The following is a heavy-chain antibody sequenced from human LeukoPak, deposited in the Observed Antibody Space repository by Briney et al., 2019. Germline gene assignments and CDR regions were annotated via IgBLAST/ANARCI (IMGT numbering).Heavy chain of an antibody. V-gene: IGHV1-18*01. J-gene: IGHJ4*02. D-gene: IGHD5-18*01. Sequence: ASVKVSCRASGYTFTSYGISWVRQAPGQGLEWMGWISAYNGNTNYAQKLQGRVTMTTDTSTSTAYMELRSLRSDDTAVYYCARESVQLWLYVFDYWGQGSLVTVSS. CDR3: ARESVQLWLYVFDY. CDR1: GYTFTSYG. CDR2: ISAYNGNT.